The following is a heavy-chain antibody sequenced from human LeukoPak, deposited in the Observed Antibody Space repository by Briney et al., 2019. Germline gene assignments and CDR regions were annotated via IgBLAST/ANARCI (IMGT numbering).Heavy chain of an antibody. D-gene: IGHD6-19*01. CDR1: GFTFSSYG. Sequence: SGGSLRLSCAASGFTFSSYGMHWVRQAPGKGLVWVSRINSDGSSTSYADSVKGRFTISRDNAKNTLYLQMNSLRAEDTAVYYCARVGRHSSGWPYYYYYGMDVWGQGTTVTVSS. CDR2: INSDGSST. V-gene: IGHV3-74*01. J-gene: IGHJ6*02. CDR3: ARVGRHSSGWPYYYYYGMDV.